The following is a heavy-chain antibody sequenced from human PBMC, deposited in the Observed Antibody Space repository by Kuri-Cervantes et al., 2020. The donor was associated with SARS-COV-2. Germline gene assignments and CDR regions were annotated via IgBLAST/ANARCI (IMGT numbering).Heavy chain of an antibody. Sequence: ASVMVSCKASGYTFTGYYMHWVRQAPGQGLEWMGWINPNSGGTNYAQKFQGRVTMTRDTSISTAYMELSRLRSDDTAVYYCAREPHYDFWSGYYTFLEYGMDVWGQGTTVTVSS. J-gene: IGHJ6*02. V-gene: IGHV1-2*02. D-gene: IGHD3-3*01. CDR1: GYTFTGYY. CDR3: AREPHYDFWSGYYTFLEYGMDV. CDR2: INPNSGGT.